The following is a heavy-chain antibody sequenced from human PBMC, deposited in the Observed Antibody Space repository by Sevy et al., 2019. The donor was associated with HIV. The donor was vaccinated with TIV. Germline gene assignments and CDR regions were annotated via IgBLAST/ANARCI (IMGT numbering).Heavy chain of an antibody. D-gene: IGHD3-22*01. J-gene: IGHJ6*03. CDR2: ISGSGSRT. V-gene: IGHV3-23*01. CDR1: GFSFDSYG. CDR3: AEGGGGHYDPDEIGYYFYYYNMDV. Sequence: GGSLRLSCAVSGFSFDSYGMTWVRQAPGKGLEWVSGISGSGSRTYYADSVKGRFIISRDNSKNTLDLQMNSLRSEDTAINFCAEGGGGHYDPDEIGYYFYYYNMDVWGKGTTVTVSS.